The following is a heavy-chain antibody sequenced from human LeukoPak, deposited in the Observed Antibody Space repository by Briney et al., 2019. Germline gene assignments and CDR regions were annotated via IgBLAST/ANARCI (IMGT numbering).Heavy chain of an antibody. D-gene: IGHD3-22*01. CDR2: IIPIFGTA. CDR1: GGIFSSYA. CDR3: ARVYERSSSGYYYESWGAFDI. V-gene: IGHV1-69*01. Sequence: SVKVSCKASGGIFSSYAISWVRQAPGQGLEWMGGIIPIFGTANYAQKFQGRVTITADESTSTAYMELSSLRSEDTAVYYCARVYERSSSGYYYESWGAFDIWGQGTMVTVSS. J-gene: IGHJ3*02.